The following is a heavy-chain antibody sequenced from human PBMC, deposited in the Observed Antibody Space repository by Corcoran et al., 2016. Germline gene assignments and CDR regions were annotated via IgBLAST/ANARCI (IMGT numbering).Heavy chain of an antibody. CDR1: GFTFSYYG. CDR2: IWNDGSHK. Sequence: QEQLVASGGGVVQPGGSLRLSCVASGFTFSYYGMHWVRQAPGKGLEWVAIIWNDGSHKDHADSVKGRFTISRDNYKNTLYRQMNSLIVEDTSVYYCASLRHSNCWGGLDVWGQGITVTVSS. D-gene: IGHD4-4*01. V-gene: IGHV3-33*03. CDR3: ASLRHSNCWGGLDV. J-gene: IGHJ6*02.